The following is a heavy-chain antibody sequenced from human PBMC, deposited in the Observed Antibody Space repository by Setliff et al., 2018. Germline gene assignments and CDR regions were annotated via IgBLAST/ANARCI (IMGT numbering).Heavy chain of an antibody. CDR2: FSSRNDYI. Sequence: GGSLRLSCEASGFSFSNYAMNWVRQAPGKGLEWVASFSSRNDYIYHADSVKGRFTISRDNAKTPLYLQMDSLRVEDTAVYFCARSPGWIPWFDSWGQGTLVTVSS. D-gene: IGHD5-18*01. CDR1: GFSFSNYA. V-gene: IGHV3-21*01. CDR3: ARSPGWIPWFDS. J-gene: IGHJ5*01.